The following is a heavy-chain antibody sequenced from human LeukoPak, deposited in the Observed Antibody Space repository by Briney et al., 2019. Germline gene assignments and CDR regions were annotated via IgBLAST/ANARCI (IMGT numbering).Heavy chain of an antibody. CDR3: ARGASGYDILTGYQLDY. D-gene: IGHD3-9*01. V-gene: IGHV4-59*01. CDR2: IYYSGST. J-gene: IGHJ4*02. Sequence: SETLSLTCTVSGGSISSYYRSWIRQPPGKGLEWIGYIYYSGSTNYNPSLKSRVTISVDTSKNQFSLKLSSVTAADTAVYYCARGASGYDILTGYQLDYWGQGTLVTVSS. CDR1: GGSISSYY.